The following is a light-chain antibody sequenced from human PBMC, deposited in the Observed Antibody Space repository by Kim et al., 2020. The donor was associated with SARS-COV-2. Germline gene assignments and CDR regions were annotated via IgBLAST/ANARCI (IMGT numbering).Light chain of an antibody. CDR1: QSINTH. V-gene: IGKV1-39*01. CDR2: AAS. CDR3: QPTYSSPGYT. Sequence: DIQMTQSPSSLSASVGDRVTLTCRASQSINTHLTWYQQKPGKAPKVLIFAASSLQRGVPSRFSGSGSGTDFTLTISNLQPEGFAIYYCQPTYSSPGYTFGQGTKRDIK. J-gene: IGKJ2*01.